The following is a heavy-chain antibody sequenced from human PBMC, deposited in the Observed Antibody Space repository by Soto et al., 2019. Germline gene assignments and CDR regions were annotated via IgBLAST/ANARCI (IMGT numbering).Heavy chain of an antibody. CDR1: GFSLSTSGVG. J-gene: IGHJ4*02. V-gene: IGHV2-5*02. CDR2: IYWDDDK. CDR3: AHTEVGGIAAAGPLGYFDY. D-gene: IGHD6-13*01. Sequence: QITLKESGPTLVKPTQTLTLTCTFSGFSLSTSGVGVGWIRQPPGKALEWLALIYWDDDKRYSPSLKSRLTITKDTSKNQVVLTMTNMDPVDTATYYCAHTEVGGIAAAGPLGYFDYWGQGTLVTVSS.